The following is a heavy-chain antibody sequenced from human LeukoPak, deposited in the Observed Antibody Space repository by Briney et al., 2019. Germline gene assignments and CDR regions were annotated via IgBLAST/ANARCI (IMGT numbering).Heavy chain of an antibody. V-gene: IGHV4-34*01. CDR2: INHSGDT. D-gene: IGHD2-8*01. CDR3: ARGRHYCTNGVCYKMDWFDP. Sequence: PSETLSLTCAVYGRSFSGYYWSWIRQPPGKGLEWVGEINHSGDTNYNSSLKSRVTISVDTSKNQFSLKLSSVTAADTAVYYCARGRHYCTNGVCYKMDWFDPWGQGTLVTVSS. J-gene: IGHJ5*02. CDR1: GRSFSGYY.